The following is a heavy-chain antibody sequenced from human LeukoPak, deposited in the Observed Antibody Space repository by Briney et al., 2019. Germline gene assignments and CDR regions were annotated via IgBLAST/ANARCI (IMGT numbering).Heavy chain of an antibody. V-gene: IGHV3-53*01. CDR1: ALSVSAIY. CDR2: IYSAGTS. D-gene: IGHD3-9*01. J-gene: IGHJ4*02. Sequence: GGSLRLTCTVSALSVSAIYLCWVRQVPAKGLQWVSGIYSAGTSFHAESLEGRFTVSRDFSKNILYLQMNSLRAEDTGVYYCAMTDDILIASSYWGQGTSVTVSS. CDR3: AMTDDILIASSY.